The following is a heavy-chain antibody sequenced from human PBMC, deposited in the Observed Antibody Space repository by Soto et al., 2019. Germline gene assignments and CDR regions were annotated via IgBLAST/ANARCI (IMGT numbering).Heavy chain of an antibody. Sequence: SETLSLTCAVSGGSISSGGYSWSWIRQPPGKGLEWIGYIYHSGSTYYNPSLKSRVTISVDRSKNQFSLKLSSVTAADTAVYYWARGEGGSSVFDNWGQGTLVTVSS. J-gene: IGHJ4*02. V-gene: IGHV4-30-2*01. CDR3: ARGEGGSSVFDN. CDR2: IYHSGST. D-gene: IGHD1-26*01. CDR1: GGSISSGGYS.